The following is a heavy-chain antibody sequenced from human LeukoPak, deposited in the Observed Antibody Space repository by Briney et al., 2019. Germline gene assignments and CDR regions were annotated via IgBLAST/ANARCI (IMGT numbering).Heavy chain of an antibody. CDR2: IYYSGST. CDR3: ARLSGDDSWSGYTYYFDY. CDR1: GGSISSYY. D-gene: IGHD3-3*01. J-gene: IGHJ4*02. Sequence: SETLSLTCTVSGGSISSYYWSWIRQPPGKGLEWIGYIYYSGSTNYNPSLKSRVTISVDTSKNQLSLKLSSVTAADTAVYYCARLSGDDSWSGYTYYFDYWGQGTLVTVSS. V-gene: IGHV4-59*08.